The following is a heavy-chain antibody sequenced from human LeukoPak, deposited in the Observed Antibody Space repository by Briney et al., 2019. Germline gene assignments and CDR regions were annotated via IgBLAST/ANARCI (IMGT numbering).Heavy chain of an antibody. J-gene: IGHJ3*02. V-gene: IGHV3-30*02. CDR2: IRYDGSNK. Sequence: GGSLRLSCAASGFTFSSYGMHWVRQAPGKGLEWVAFIRYDGSNKYYADSVKGRFTISRDNSKNTLYLQMNSLRAEDTAVYYCARDRPNIVVVPAAIWGQGTMVTVSS. CDR3: ARDRPNIVVVPAAI. CDR1: GFTFSSYG. D-gene: IGHD2-2*01.